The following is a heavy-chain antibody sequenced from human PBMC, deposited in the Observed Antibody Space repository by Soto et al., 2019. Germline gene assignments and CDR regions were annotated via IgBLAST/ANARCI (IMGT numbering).Heavy chain of an antibody. CDR1: GFTVSSNY. V-gene: IGHV3-66*01. CDR2: IYSGGST. CDR3: ARENSSGWGRRPLDY. J-gene: IGHJ4*02. Sequence: EVQLVESGGGLVQPGGSLRLSCAASGFTVSSNYMSWVRQAPGKGLEWVSVIYSGGSTYYADSVKGRFTISRDNSKNTLYLQMNSLRAEDTAVYYCARENSSGWGRRPLDYWGQGTLVTVSS. D-gene: IGHD6-19*01.